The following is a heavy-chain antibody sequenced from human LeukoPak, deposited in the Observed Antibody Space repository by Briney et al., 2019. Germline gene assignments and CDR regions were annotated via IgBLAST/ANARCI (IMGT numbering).Heavy chain of an antibody. CDR3: ARGRRDGYNYDWFDP. CDR1: GFTVSSNY. Sequence: GGSLRLSCAAPGFTVSSNYMSWVRQAPGKGLEWVSVIYSGGSTYYADSVKGRFTISRDNSKNTLYLQMNSLRAEDTAVYYCARGRRDGYNYDWFDPWGQGTLVTVSS. V-gene: IGHV3-66*01. J-gene: IGHJ5*02. CDR2: IYSGGST. D-gene: IGHD5-24*01.